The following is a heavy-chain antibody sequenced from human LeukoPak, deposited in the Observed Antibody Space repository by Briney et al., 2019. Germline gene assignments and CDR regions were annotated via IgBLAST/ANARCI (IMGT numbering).Heavy chain of an antibody. J-gene: IGHJ6*02. D-gene: IGHD6-6*01. V-gene: IGHV1-69*13. Sequence: SVKVSCKASGYTFTSYGISWVRQAPGQGLGWMGGIIPIFGAANYAQKFQGRDTITADESTSTAYMELSSLRSEDTAVYYCARQSIAARFNYYYGMDVWGQGTTVTVSS. CDR2: IIPIFGAA. CDR3: ARQSIAARFNYYYGMDV. CDR1: GYTFTSYG.